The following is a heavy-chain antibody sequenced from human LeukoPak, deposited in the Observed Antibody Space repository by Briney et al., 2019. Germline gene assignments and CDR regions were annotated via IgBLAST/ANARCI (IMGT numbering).Heavy chain of an antibody. CDR1: GGSFSGYY. J-gene: IGHJ3*02. Sequence: SETLSLTCAVYGGSFSGYYWSWIRQPPGKGLEWMGEINHSGSTNYNPSLKSRVTISVDTSKNQFSLKLSSVTAADTAVYYCALAQWLVNDAFDIWGQGTMVTVSS. CDR3: ALAQWLVNDAFDI. D-gene: IGHD6-19*01. V-gene: IGHV4-34*01. CDR2: INHSGST.